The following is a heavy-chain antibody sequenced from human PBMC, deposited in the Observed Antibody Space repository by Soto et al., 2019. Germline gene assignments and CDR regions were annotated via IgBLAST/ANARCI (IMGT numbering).Heavy chain of an antibody. CDR3: ARHNDRNSGYYIDY. CDR1: GGSISSSSYY. V-gene: IGHV4-39*01. Sequence: SETLSLTCTVSGGSISSSSYYWGWIRPPQGKGLEGIGSSYYSGRTYYDPALNSRVSKSVDTSKNQYTLKLSAVTAADTSLYYCARHNDRNSGYYIDYWGQGTLVTVSS. CDR2: SYYSGRT. J-gene: IGHJ4*02. D-gene: IGHD3-22*01.